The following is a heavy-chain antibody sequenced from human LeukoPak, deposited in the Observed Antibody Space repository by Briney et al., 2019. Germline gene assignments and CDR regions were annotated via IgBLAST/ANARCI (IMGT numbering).Heavy chain of an antibody. D-gene: IGHD3-22*01. CDR3: AKATPADYYDSSGFDY. J-gene: IGHJ4*02. V-gene: IGHV3-23*01. Sequence: GGSLRLSCAAYGFTFSSYAMSWVRQAPGKGLEWVSAISGSGGSTYYADSVKGRFTISRDNSKNTLYLQMNSLRAEDTAVYYCAKATPADYYDSSGFDYWGQGTLVTVSS. CDR1: GFTFSSYA. CDR2: ISGSGGST.